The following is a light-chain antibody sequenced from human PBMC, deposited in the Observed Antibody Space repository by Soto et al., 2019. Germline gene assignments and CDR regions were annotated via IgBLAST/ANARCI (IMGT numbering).Light chain of an antibody. Sequence: EIVLTQSPATLSLSPGERATLSCRVSQSVSSYLAWYQQKPGQAPRLLIYDASNRATGIPARFSGSGSGTDFTLTISSLDPEDFAIYYCQQRSNWPPITFGQGTRLEIK. CDR1: QSVSSY. CDR3: QQRSNWPPIT. J-gene: IGKJ5*01. CDR2: DAS. V-gene: IGKV3-11*01.